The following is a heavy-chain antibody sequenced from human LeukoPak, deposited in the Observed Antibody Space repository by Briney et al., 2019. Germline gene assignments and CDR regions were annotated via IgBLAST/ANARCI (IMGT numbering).Heavy chain of an antibody. CDR3: ARDQGGYDYPPDY. D-gene: IGHD5-12*01. CDR1: GFTFSSYW. Sequence: PGGFLRLSCAASGFTFSSYWMTWVRQAPGKGLEWVANIKQDGSEKYYVDSVKGRFTISRDNAKNSLFLQMNSLRAEDTAVYYCARDQGGYDYPPDYWGQGTLVTVSS. J-gene: IGHJ4*02. CDR2: IKQDGSEK. V-gene: IGHV3-7*04.